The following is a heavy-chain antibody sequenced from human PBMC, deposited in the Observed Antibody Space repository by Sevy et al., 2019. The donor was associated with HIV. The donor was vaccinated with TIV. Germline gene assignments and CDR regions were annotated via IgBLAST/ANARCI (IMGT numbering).Heavy chain of an antibody. CDR3: VRAIAADGSF. CDR1: GFSLNTYW. J-gene: IGHJ4*02. D-gene: IGHD6-13*01. V-gene: IGHV3-7*01. CDR2: IKQDGSVT. Sequence: GGSLRLSCAASGFSLNTYWMSWVRQAPGKGLEWVANIKQDGSVTYYVDSVKGRFTIYINNARNFLYLQMNSLSAEDTDHSDCVRAIAADGSFWGQGTLVTVSS.